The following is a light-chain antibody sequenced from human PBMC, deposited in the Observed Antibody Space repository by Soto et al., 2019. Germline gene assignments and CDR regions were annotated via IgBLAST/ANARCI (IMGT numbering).Light chain of an antibody. J-gene: IGKJ4*01. CDR1: QDVSRS. CDR2: AAS. V-gene: IGKV1-9*01. Sequence: DTPLTQSPSFLSASVGDRVTIACRASQDVSRSVGWYQQKPGTAPKLLISAASTLNSGVPSRFSGSRSGTDFTLTISSLQPEDFATYYCQQLWTYPLTFGGGTKVEI. CDR3: QQLWTYPLT.